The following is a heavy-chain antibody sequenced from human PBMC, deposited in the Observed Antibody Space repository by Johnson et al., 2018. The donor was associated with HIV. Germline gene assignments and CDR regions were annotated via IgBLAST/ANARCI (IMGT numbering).Heavy chain of an antibody. CDR1: GFTFSSYW. J-gene: IGHJ3*01. CDR3: ARDSTPWGGEHVGYAFDL. V-gene: IGHV3-7*01. Sequence: EVQLVESGGGLVQPGGSLRLSCAASGFTFSSYWMSWVRQAPGKGPEWVANINHDVSAIHYVDSVKGRFTISRDNAKRSLFLQMNSLKAEDTGVYYCARDSTPWGGEHVGYAFDLWGRGTLVTISS. D-gene: IGHD4-17*01. CDR2: INHDVSAI.